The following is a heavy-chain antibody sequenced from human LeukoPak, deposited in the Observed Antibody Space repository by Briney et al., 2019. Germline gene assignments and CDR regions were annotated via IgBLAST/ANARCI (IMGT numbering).Heavy chain of an antibody. V-gene: IGHV4-34*01. CDR3: ARRRYGSGGYSRFDY. Sequence: SETLSLTCAVYGGSFSGYYWSWIRQPPGKGLEWIGEINHSGSTNYNPSLKSRVTISVDTSKNQFSLKLSSVTAADTAVYYCARRRYGSGGYSRFDYWGQGTLVTVSS. D-gene: IGHD3-10*01. J-gene: IGHJ4*02. CDR1: GGSFSGYY. CDR2: INHSGST.